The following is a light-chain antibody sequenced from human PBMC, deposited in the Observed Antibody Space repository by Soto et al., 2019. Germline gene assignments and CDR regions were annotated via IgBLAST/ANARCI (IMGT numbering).Light chain of an antibody. V-gene: IGKV1-39*01. CDR1: ESISRH. Sequence: DILMSQSPASLSASVGDRVTITCRAAESISRHFKWYQQKPGSHPHLLIYSAATYQNGVPSRFTGSGSWTEFSLTITGLQLEDFATYYCQQDYSTLATFGQGTRLEIK. CDR2: SAA. J-gene: IGKJ5*01. CDR3: QQDYSTLAT.